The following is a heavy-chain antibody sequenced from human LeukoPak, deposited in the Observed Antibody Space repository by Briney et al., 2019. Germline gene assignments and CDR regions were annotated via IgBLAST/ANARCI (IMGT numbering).Heavy chain of an antibody. D-gene: IGHD2/OR15-2a*01. CDR3: ARGNRYGYFDY. CDR2: INSDGSST. Sequence: AGGSLRLSCAASGFTFSSYWMHWVRHAPGKGLVWVSRINSDGSSTSYADSVKGRFTISRDNAKNTLYLQMNSLRAEDTAVYYCARGNRYGYFDYWGQGTLVTVSS. J-gene: IGHJ4*02. V-gene: IGHV3-74*01. CDR1: GFTFSSYW.